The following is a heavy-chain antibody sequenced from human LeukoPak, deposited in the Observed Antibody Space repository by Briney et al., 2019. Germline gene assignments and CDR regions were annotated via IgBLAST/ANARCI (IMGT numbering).Heavy chain of an antibody. V-gene: IGHV3-30*18. D-gene: IGHD1-26*01. CDR3: AKGPELLVMVY. Sequence: AGGSLRLSCAASGFTFSSYGMHWVRQAPGKGLEWVAVISYDGSNKYYADSVKGRFTISRDNSKNTLYLQMNSLRAEDTAVYYCAKGPELLVMVYWGQGTLVTVSS. CDR1: GFTFSSYG. CDR2: ISYDGSNK. J-gene: IGHJ4*02.